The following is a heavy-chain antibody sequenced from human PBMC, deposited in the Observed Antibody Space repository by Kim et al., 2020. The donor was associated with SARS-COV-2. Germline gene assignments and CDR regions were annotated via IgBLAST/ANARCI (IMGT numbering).Heavy chain of an antibody. CDR1: GYTFTRYG. J-gene: IGHJ4*02. V-gene: IGHV1-18*01. CDR2: ISVYNGNT. D-gene: IGHD3-10*01. Sequence: ASVKVSCKASGYTFTRYGISWVRQAPGQGLEWMGWISVYNGNTNYAQKLQGRVTMTTDTSTSTAYMELRSLRSDDTAVYYCARDLFSGEIDYWGQGTLVTVSS. CDR3: ARDLFSGEIDY.